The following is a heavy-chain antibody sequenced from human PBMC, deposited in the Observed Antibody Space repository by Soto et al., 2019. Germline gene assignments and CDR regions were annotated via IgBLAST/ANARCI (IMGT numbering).Heavy chain of an antibody. D-gene: IGHD3-10*01. V-gene: IGHV1-46*03. Sequence: QVQLVQSGAEVKKPGASVKVSCTASGYPFTRYYMHWVRQAPGPGLEWLGIIHPSGGSTSYAQKFQGRGTMTKDTSKSTVYMEQSSLRSQDTAVYSCARAVKGDYYASIPGEAGCGPWGQGTLVTASS. CDR1: GYPFTRYY. J-gene: IGHJ5*02. CDR3: ARAVKGDYYASIPGEAGCGP. CDR2: IHPSGGST.